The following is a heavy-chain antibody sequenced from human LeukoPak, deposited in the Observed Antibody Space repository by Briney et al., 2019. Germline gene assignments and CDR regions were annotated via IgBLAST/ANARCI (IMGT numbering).Heavy chain of an antibody. V-gene: IGHV4-38-2*02. Sequence: SETLSLTCTVSGYSISSGYYWGWIRQPPGKGLEWIGSIYYSGSTYYNPSLKSRVTISVDTSKNQFSLKLSSVTAADTAVYYCARGGSGWYRTAYNWFDPWGQGTLVTVSS. CDR2: IYYSGST. CDR1: GYSISSGYY. D-gene: IGHD6-19*01. J-gene: IGHJ5*02. CDR3: ARGGSGWYRTAYNWFDP.